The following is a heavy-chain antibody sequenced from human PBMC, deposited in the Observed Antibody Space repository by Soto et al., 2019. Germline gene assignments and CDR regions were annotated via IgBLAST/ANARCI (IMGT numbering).Heavy chain of an antibody. CDR3: ASQQWLARV. Sequence: GGSLRLSCAASGFPFSNYGMHWVRQAPGKGLEWVAVISFDGHNQDYADSVKGRFTISRDNSKSTLYLQMNSLRAEDTAVYYCASQQWLARVWGQGTLVTVSS. CDR1: GFPFSNYG. J-gene: IGHJ4*02. CDR2: ISFDGHNQ. V-gene: IGHV3-30*03. D-gene: IGHD6-19*01.